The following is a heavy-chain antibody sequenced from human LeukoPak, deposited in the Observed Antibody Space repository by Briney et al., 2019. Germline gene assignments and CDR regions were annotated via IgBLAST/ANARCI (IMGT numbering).Heavy chain of an antibody. CDR2: ISSDGDST. CDR3: TRHGQLELRTWANYYYYMDV. D-gene: IGHD1-7*01. Sequence: GGSLRLSCAASGFTFINYALHWVRQAPGKGLEHVSAISSDGDSTYYASSVKGRFTISRDNSKNTLYLQMGSLRAEDMAVYYCTRHGQLELRTWANYYYYMDVWGKGTTVTVSS. CDR1: GFTFINYA. J-gene: IGHJ6*03. V-gene: IGHV3-64*01.